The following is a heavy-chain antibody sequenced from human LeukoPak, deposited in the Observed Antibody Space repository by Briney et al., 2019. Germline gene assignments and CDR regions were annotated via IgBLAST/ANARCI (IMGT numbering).Heavy chain of an antibody. Sequence: PGGSLRLSFAPSGSSFRSYGTHWGRQAPGKGLKWGAFISIEARNTYYVDSVKARFTISRDNSKNTLYLQMNSVRAEDTAVSYCAKGATFGGYGGYDHCDYWGQGTLVTVSS. CDR2: ISIEARNT. CDR1: GSSFRSYG. D-gene: IGHD5-12*01. CDR3: AKGATFGGYGGYDHCDY. J-gene: IGHJ4*02. V-gene: IGHV3-30*18.